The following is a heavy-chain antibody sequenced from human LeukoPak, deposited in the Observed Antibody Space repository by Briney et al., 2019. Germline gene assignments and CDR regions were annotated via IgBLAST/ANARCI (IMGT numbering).Heavy chain of an antibody. CDR3: ARDRDYYGSGSCYFDF. CDR2: IYYSGST. CDR1: GGSISSYY. D-gene: IGHD3-10*01. Sequence: PSETLSLTCTVSGGSISSYYWSWIRQPPGKGLEWIGYIYYSGSTNYNPSLKSRVTISVDTSKNQFSLKLSSVTAADTAVYYCARDRDYYGSGSCYFDFWGQGSLVTVSS. V-gene: IGHV4-59*12. J-gene: IGHJ4*02.